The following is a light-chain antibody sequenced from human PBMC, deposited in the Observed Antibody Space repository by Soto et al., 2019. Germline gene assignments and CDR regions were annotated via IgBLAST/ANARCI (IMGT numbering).Light chain of an antibody. Sequence: EIVLTQSPATLSLSTGERATLACRASQSVSSYLAWYQQKPGQAPRLRIYDASNRATGIPARFSGTASGTDFNLTISSLETEDSAVYDCQQRHMWTITFGQGTRLEIK. J-gene: IGKJ5*01. V-gene: IGKV3-11*01. CDR1: QSVSSY. CDR3: QQRHMWTIT. CDR2: DAS.